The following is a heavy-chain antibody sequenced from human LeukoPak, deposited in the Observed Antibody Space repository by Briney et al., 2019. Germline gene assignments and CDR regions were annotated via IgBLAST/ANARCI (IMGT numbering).Heavy chain of an antibody. V-gene: IGHV4-39*01. Sequence: SETLSLTCTVSGGSISSSSYYWGWIRQPPGKGLEWIGSIYYSGSTYYNPSLKSRVTVSADTSKNRFSLNLRSVNAADTATYYCARRDSSTVISRFDSWGQGTLVTVSS. CDR2: IYYSGST. J-gene: IGHJ4*02. CDR1: GGSISSSSYY. D-gene: IGHD4-23*01. CDR3: ARRDSSTVISRFDS.